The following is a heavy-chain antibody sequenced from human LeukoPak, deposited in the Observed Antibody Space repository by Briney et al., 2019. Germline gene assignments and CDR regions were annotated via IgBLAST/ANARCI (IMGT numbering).Heavy chain of an antibody. D-gene: IGHD2-15*01. CDR1: GFTFSNYA. J-gene: IGHJ4*02. Sequence: GGSLRLSCVASGFTFSNYAMSWVRQAPGKGLEWVSATSESGTYTYYADSVRGRFTTSRDTSKNTLYLQMNSLRAEDTAVYYCAKTSGGNYWGQGTLVTVSS. CDR3: AKTSGGNY. CDR2: TSESGTYT. V-gene: IGHV3-23*01.